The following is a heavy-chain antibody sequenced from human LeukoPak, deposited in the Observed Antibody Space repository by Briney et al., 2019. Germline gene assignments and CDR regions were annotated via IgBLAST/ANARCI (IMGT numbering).Heavy chain of an antibody. V-gene: IGHV3-23*01. CDR1: GFTFSNYA. J-gene: IGHJ4*02. D-gene: IGHD2-15*01. CDR2: ITYSGGDT. Sequence: GGSLRLSCAASGFTFSNYAMSWVRQAPGKGLERFSAITYSGGDTYYADSVKGRFTTSRDNSKNTLDLQMSSLRAEDTAVYYCAKGSASSRPYYFDYWGQGALVTVSS. CDR3: AKGSASSRPYYFDY.